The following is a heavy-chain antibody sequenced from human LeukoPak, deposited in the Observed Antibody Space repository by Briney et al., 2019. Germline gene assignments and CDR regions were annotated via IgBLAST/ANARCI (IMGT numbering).Heavy chain of an antibody. J-gene: IGHJ4*02. CDR3: ARQHYDNSGYYRVNFDY. D-gene: IGHD3-22*01. Sequence: ASETLSLTCTVSGGSISGSSYYWGWIRQPPGKGLEWIGSIYYTGSTYYIPSLKSRVTISVDTSKNQFSLKLSSVTAADTAVYYCARQHYDNSGYYRVNFDYWGQGTLVTVSS. CDR1: GGSISGSSYY. CDR2: IYYTGST. V-gene: IGHV4-39*01.